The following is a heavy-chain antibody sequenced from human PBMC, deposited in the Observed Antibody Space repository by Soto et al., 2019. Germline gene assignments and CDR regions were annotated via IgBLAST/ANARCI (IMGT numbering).Heavy chain of an antibody. J-gene: IGHJ4*02. V-gene: IGHV3-30-3*01. D-gene: IGHD6-6*01. CDR1: GFTFSSYA. Sequence: GGSLRLSCAASGFTFSSYAMHWVRQAPGKGLEWVAVISYDGSNKYYADSVKGRFTISRDNSKNTLYLQMNSLRAEDTAVYYCAGEYIAALDYWGQGTLVTVSS. CDR2: ISYDGSNK. CDR3: AGEYIAALDY.